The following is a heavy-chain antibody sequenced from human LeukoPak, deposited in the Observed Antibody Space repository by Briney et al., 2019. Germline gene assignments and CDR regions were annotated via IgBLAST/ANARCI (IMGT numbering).Heavy chain of an antibody. Sequence: SETLSLTCSVSGGFVNRHSWTWSWIRQPPGKGREWIGYIYYSGSTIYNPSLESRVTISVDTSRNQFSLKLTSMGAAGAAVYYCVGEYHGGYCFDYWGQGAQVTVSS. J-gene: IGHJ4*02. CDR2: IYYSGST. V-gene: IGHV4-61*01. CDR1: GGFVNRHSWT. D-gene: IGHD4-23*01. CDR3: VGEYHGGYCFDY.